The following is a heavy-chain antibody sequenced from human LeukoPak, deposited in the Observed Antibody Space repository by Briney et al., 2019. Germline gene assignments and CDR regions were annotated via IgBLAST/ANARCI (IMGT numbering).Heavy chain of an antibody. Sequence: PSETLSLTCTVSGGSISSGSYYWSWIRQPAGKGLEWIGRIYTSGSTNYNPSLKSRVTISVDTSKNQFSLKLSSVTAADTAAYYCASIRPVPATKALADYWGQGTLVTVSS. V-gene: IGHV4-61*02. CDR2: IYTSGST. CDR1: GGSISSGSYY. CDR3: ASIRPVPATKALADY. D-gene: IGHD2-2*01. J-gene: IGHJ4*02.